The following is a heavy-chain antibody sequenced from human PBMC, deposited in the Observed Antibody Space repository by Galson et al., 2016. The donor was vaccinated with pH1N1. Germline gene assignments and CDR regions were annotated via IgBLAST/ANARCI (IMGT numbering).Heavy chain of an antibody. CDR1: GDTFSNYA. D-gene: IGHD2-8*01. J-gene: IGHJ6*02. CDR3: ARVSFRVLYYYQGMDV. Sequence: SVKVSCKASGDTFSNYAITWVRQAPGQGLQWMGGIIPKFGSTTESQELEGRVTFSADASTEIVFMELRSLRSEDTAVYYCARVSFRVLYYYQGMDVWGQGTTVTVSS. CDR2: IIPKFGST. V-gene: IGHV1-69*13.